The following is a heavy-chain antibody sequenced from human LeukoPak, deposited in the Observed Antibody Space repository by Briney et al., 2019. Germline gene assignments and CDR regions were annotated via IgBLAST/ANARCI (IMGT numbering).Heavy chain of an antibody. V-gene: IGHV1-18*01. CDR3: ARDQDCSSTSCYTYYFDY. CDR1: GGTFSSYA. D-gene: IGHD2-2*01. CDR2: ISAYNGNT. J-gene: IGHJ4*02. Sequence: GSSVKVSCKASGGTFSSYAISWVRQAPGQGLEWMGWISAYNGNTNYAQKLQGRVTMTTDTSTSTAYMELRSLRSDDTAVYYCARDQDCSSTSCYTYYFDYWGQGTLVTVSS.